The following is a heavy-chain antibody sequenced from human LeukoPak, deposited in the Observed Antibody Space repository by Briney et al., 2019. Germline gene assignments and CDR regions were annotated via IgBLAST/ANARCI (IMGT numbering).Heavy chain of an antibody. CDR3: ARGSNYDSSGSDNWFDP. CDR2: IKQDGSEK. CDR1: GFTFSSYW. D-gene: IGHD3-22*01. V-gene: IGHV3-7*01. Sequence: GGSLRLSCAASGFTFSSYWMSWVRQAPGKGLEWVANIKQDGSEKYYVDSVKGRFTISRDNAKNSLYLQRNSLRAEDTAVYYCARGSNYDSSGSDNWFDPWGQGTLVTVSS. J-gene: IGHJ5*02.